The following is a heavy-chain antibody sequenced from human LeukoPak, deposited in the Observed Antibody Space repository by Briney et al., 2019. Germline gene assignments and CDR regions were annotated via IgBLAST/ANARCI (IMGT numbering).Heavy chain of an antibody. V-gene: IGHV3-33*08. CDR1: GFTFSSYG. CDR2: IWYGGSNK. D-gene: IGHD3-22*01. CDR3: ASRFDSSGYYYYYYGMDV. Sequence: GGSLRLSCAASGFTFSSYGMHWVRQAPGKGLEWVAVIWYGGSNKYYADSVKGRFTISRDNSKNTLYLQMNSLRAEDTAVYYCASRFDSSGYYYYYYGMDVWGQGTTVTVSS. J-gene: IGHJ6*02.